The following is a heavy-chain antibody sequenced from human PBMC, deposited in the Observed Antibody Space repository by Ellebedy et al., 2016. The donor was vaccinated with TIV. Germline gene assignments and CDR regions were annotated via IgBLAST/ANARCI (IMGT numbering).Heavy chain of an antibody. J-gene: IGHJ4*02. D-gene: IGHD3-22*01. V-gene: IGHV4-4*02. Sequence: MPSETLSLTCAVSGGSVSSNHWWSCVRQPPGKGLEWIWEIFHSGSTNYNPSLKSRVTISVDKSKNQFSLKLTSVTAADTAVYYCGRYYDSNGGSFFDYWGQGTLVTVSS. CDR1: GGSVSSNHW. CDR2: IFHSGST. CDR3: GRYYDSNGGSFFDY.